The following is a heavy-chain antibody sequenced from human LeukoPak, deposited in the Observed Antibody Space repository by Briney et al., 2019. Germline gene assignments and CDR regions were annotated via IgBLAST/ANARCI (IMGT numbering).Heavy chain of an antibody. CDR2: VIPSLDVA. CDR3: ARDHCSRGSCLGGH. J-gene: IGHJ4*02. V-gene: IGHV1-69*04. D-gene: IGHD2-15*01. CDR1: GDTFITYT. Sequence: SVKVSCKASGDTFITYTFSWVRQAPGQGLEWMGRVIPSLDVANYAEKFQGRVTINADKSSSTTYMELTSLRSEDTAMYYCARDHCSRGSCLGGHWGQGTLVTVSS.